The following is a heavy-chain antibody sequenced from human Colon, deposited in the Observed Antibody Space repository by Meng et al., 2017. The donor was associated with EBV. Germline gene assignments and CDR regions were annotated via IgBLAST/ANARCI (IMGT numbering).Heavy chain of an antibody. CDR1: GGSISSSHW. Sequence: QVQLQESGPGLVKPSGTLLLTCAVSGGSISSSHWWTWVRQPPGKGLEWIGEVYHTGSTKYNPSLKSRLTISVDKSKNQFSLNLTSVTAADTAVYYCARVWQSLTAFFDSWGQGTLVTVSS. J-gene: IGHJ4*02. CDR2: VYHTGST. CDR3: ARVWQSLTAFFDS. V-gene: IGHV4-4*02. D-gene: IGHD2-21*01.